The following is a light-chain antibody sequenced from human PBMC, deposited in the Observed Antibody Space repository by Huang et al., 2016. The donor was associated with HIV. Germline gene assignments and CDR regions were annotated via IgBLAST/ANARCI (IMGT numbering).Light chain of an antibody. V-gene: IGKV3-15*01. CDR3: HQYNDWPPWT. CDR2: GAS. CDR1: QNIDTN. J-gene: IGKJ1*01. Sequence: EIVMTQSPATLSVSPGERAILLCRASQNIDTNVAWYQQKPAQAPRLLIFGASTRATGISARFTGGGSETEFTLTINSVQSEDVAMYYCHQYNDWPPWTFGQGTRVEI.